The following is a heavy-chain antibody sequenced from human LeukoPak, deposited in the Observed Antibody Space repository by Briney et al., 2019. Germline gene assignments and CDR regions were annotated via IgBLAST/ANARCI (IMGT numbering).Heavy chain of an antibody. CDR3: AALSDPYSYAPFDY. J-gene: IGHJ4*02. V-gene: IGHV1-58*02. Sequence: GASVKVSCKASGFTFTSSAMQWVRQARGQRLEWIGWIVVGSGNTNYAQKFQERVTITRDMSTSTAYMELSSLRSEDTAVYYCAALSDPYSYAPFDYWGQGTPVTVSS. CDR2: IVVGSGNT. CDR1: GFTFTSSA. D-gene: IGHD5-18*01.